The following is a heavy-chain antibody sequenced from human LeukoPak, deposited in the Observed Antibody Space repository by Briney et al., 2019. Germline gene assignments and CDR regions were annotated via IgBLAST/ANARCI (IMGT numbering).Heavy chain of an antibody. CDR1: GDSISSNSYY. V-gene: IGHV4-61*02. Sequence: PSQTLPLTCTVSGDSISSNSYYWNWIRQPAGKGLEWIGRVHTSGKTKYNPSLKSRVTVSVDMSQKKFSLKMTALTAADTAVYYCATGSGTSLDYWGQGTLVTVSS. CDR2: VHTSGKT. D-gene: IGHD1-1*01. CDR3: ATGSGTSLDY. J-gene: IGHJ4*02.